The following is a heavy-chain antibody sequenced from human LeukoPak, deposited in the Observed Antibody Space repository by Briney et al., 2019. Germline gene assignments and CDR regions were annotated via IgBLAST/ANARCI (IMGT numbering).Heavy chain of an antibody. CDR1: GFDFSGYW. CDR2: IMGDGSST. D-gene: IGHD2-15*01. J-gene: IGHJ4*02. Sequence: GGSLRLSCAASGFDFSGYWMHWVRQDPGKGLVWVSRIMGDGSSTTYADSVKGRFTISRDNAKNTVYLQMNGLRAEDTAVYYCARGGCSGGSCYDYSDYWGQGTLVTVSS. CDR3: ARGGCSGGSCYDYSDY. V-gene: IGHV3-74*01.